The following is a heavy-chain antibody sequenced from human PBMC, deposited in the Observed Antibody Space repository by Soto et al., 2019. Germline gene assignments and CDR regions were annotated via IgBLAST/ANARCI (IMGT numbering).Heavy chain of an antibody. D-gene: IGHD2-21*01. CDR1: GYTFTSSD. Sequence: QVQLVQSGAEVKKPGASVKVSCKASGYTFTSSDIHWVRQATGQGLEWMGWLSPNTGNTGYAQKFQGRVTLTRNTSLSTAYLELTILRSDDTAIYYCARGHCTGMDVWGQGTTVTVSS. V-gene: IGHV1-8*01. J-gene: IGHJ6*02. CDR2: LSPNTGNT. CDR3: ARGHCTGMDV.